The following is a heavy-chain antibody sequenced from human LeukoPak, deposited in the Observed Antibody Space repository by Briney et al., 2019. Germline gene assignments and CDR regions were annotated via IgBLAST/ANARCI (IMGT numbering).Heavy chain of an antibody. D-gene: IGHD3-16*02. J-gene: IGHJ6*03. CDR3: AKSLGDYYYYYMDV. CDR1: GFTFRSYG. V-gene: IGHV3-30*18. CDR2: ISYDGSNT. Sequence: GRSLRLSCAASGFTFRSYGIHWVRQALGKGLEWVAVISYDGSNTYYADSVKGRFTISRDNSKNTLYLQMNSLRAEDTAVYYCAKSLGDYYYYYMDVWGKGTTVTVSS.